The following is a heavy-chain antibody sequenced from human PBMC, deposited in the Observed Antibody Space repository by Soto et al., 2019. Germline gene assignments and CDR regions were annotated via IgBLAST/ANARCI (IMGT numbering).Heavy chain of an antibody. CDR2: IYYSGST. CDR1: GGSISSSSYY. CDR3: ASHLLLWFGELLSLDY. J-gene: IGHJ4*02. D-gene: IGHD3-10*01. V-gene: IGHV4-39*01. Sequence: SETLSLTCTVSGGSISSSSYYWGWIRQPPGKGLEWIGSIYYSGSTYYNPSLKSRVTISVDTSKNQFSLKLSSVTAADTAVYYCASHLLLWFGELLSLDYWGQGTLVTVSS.